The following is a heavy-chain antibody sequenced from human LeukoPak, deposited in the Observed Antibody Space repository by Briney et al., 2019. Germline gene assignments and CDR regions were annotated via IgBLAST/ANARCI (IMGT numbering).Heavy chain of an antibody. Sequence: GGSLRLSCAASGFTFSSYAMSWVRQAPGKGLEWISYISGGGGTTYYADSVKGRFTISRDNSKNTLYLQMNSLRVGDTAVYSCAKAEGSGNQPFDYWGQGTLVTVSS. V-gene: IGHV3-23*01. CDR1: GFTFSSYA. J-gene: IGHJ4*02. D-gene: IGHD3-10*01. CDR3: AKAEGSGNQPFDY. CDR2: ISGGGGTT.